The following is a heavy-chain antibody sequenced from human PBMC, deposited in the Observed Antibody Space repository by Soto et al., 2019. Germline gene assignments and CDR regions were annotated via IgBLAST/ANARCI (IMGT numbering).Heavy chain of an antibody. J-gene: IGHJ6*02. D-gene: IGHD2-2*01. CDR3: ARERSVGYCITTTCPKPFYYAMDV. CDR1: GGTFTNYA. CDR2: IIPIFGTP. Sequence: QVQLVQSGAEVKKPGSSLKVSCKASGGTFTNYAFSWVRQAPGQGPEWMGGIIPIFGTPDDAQKFQGRVIITADDSTRTVSMELNSLRSDDTAVYYCARERSVGYCITTTCPKPFYYAMDVWGQGTTVTVSS. V-gene: IGHV1-69*12.